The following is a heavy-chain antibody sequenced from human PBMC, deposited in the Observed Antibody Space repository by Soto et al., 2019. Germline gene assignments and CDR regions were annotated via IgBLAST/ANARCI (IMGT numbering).Heavy chain of an antibody. J-gene: IGHJ6*02. CDR2: ISGSGGST. D-gene: IGHD5-18*01. Sequence: GGSLRLSCAASGFTFSSYAMSWVRQAPGKGLEWVSAISGSGGSTYYADSVKGRFTISRDNSKNTLYLQMNSLRAEDTAVYYCAKWAQRGYSYGYYYYGMDVWGQGTTVTVSS. V-gene: IGHV3-23*01. CDR1: GFTFSSYA. CDR3: AKWAQRGYSYGYYYYGMDV.